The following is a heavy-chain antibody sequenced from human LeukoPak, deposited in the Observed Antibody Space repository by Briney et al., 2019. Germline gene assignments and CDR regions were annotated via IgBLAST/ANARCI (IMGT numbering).Heavy chain of an antibody. V-gene: IGHV3-21*01. J-gene: IGHJ4*02. Sequence: GGSLGLSCAASGFTFSSYSMNWVRQAPGKGLEWVSSISSSSSYIYYADSVKGRFTISRDNAKNSLYPQMNSLRAEDTAVYYCAGGVGYCSSTSCRTLTYWGQGTLVTVSS. CDR2: ISSSSSYI. D-gene: IGHD2-2*01. CDR3: AGGVGYCSSTSCRTLTY. CDR1: GFTFSSYS.